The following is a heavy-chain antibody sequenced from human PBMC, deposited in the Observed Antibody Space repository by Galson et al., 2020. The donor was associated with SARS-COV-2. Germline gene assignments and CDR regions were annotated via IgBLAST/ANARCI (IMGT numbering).Heavy chain of an antibody. CDR1: GFTFDDSA. D-gene: IGHD1-26*01. CDR2: INWVGGST. Sequence: GESLKIYCAASGFTFDDSAMSWVRQAPGKGLEWVTNINWVGGSTGYADSVKGRFTVSRDNVKNSLYLQMNRLRAEDTALYYCAKEKLYSGSYLYAFDSWGQGTMVTVSS. J-gene: IGHJ3*02. V-gene: IGHV3-20*04. CDR3: AKEKLYSGSYLYAFDS.